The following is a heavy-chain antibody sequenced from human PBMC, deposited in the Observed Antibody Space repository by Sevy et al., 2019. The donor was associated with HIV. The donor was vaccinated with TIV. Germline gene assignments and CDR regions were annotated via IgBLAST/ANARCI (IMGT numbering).Heavy chain of an antibody. Sequence: GGSLRLSCAASGFTFSSYAMSWVRQAPGKGLEWVSAISGSGGSTYYAGSVKGRFTISRDNSKNTLYLQMNSLRAEDTAVYYCANPTYYYYDSSGYYPEHLWGRGTLVTVSS. D-gene: IGHD3-22*01. CDR1: GFTFSSYA. V-gene: IGHV3-23*01. CDR3: ANPTYYYYDSSGYYPEHL. J-gene: IGHJ2*01. CDR2: ISGSGGST.